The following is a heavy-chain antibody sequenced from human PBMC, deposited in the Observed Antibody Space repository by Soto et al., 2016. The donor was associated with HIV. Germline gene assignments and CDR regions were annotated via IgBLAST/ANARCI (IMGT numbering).Heavy chain of an antibody. CDR3: ARDAGIWSYYYYGMDV. D-gene: IGHD3-10*01. V-gene: IGHV3-66*01. J-gene: IGHJ6*02. Sequence: EVQLVESGGGLVQPGGSLRLSCAASGFTVSSNYMSWVRQAPGKGLEWVSVIYSGGSTYYADSVKGRFTISRDNSKNTLYLQMNSLRAEDTAVYYCARDAGIWSYYYYGMDVWGQGTTVTVSS. CDR1: GFTVSSNY. CDR2: IYSGGST.